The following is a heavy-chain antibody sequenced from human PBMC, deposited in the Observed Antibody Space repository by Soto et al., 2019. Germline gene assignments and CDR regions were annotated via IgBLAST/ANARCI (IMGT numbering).Heavy chain of an antibody. CDR1: GFTFSDYA. D-gene: IGHD6-19*01. CDR3: AKGGRQCLVTSDFNY. CDR2: VSNDGRNT. V-gene: IGHV3-30*18. Sequence: VQLVESGGGVVQPGRSLRLSCAASGFTFSDYAMHWVRQAPGKGLEWVAVVSNDGRNTHYADSVEGRFTISRDSSKNTVSLEVTSLRAEVTAVYYCAKGGRQCLVTSDFNYWGQGALVTVSS. J-gene: IGHJ4*02.